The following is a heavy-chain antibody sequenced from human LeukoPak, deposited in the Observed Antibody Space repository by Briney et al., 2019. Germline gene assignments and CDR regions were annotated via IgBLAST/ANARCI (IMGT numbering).Heavy chain of an antibody. CDR1: GFTFSSYG. D-gene: IGHD6-19*01. Sequence: PGRSLRLSCAASGFTFSSYGMHWVRQAPGKGLEWVAVISYDGSNKYYADSVKGRFTISRDNSKNTLYLQMNSLRAEDTAVYYCAKTFSGWNHYFDYWGQGTLVTVSS. CDR2: ISYDGSNK. J-gene: IGHJ4*02. V-gene: IGHV3-30*18. CDR3: AKTFSGWNHYFDY.